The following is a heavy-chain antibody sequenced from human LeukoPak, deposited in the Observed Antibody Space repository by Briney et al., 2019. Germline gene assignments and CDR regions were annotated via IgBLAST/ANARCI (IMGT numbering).Heavy chain of an antibody. CDR1: GFTFSSYG. J-gene: IGHJ5*02. CDR2: ISYDGSNK. Sequence: GGSLRLSCAASGFTFSSYGMHWVRQAPGKGLEWVAVISYDGSNKYYADSVKGRFTISRDNSKNTLSLQMNSLRAEDTAVYYCAKAIVVVPAAIKWFDPWGQGTLVTVSS. V-gene: IGHV3-30*18. D-gene: IGHD2-2*02. CDR3: AKAIVVVPAAIKWFDP.